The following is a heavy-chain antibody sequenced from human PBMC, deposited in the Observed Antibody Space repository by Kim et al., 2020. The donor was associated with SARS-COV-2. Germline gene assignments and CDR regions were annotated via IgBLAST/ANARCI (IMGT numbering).Heavy chain of an antibody. V-gene: IGHV3-33*05. CDR1: GFTFSSYG. CDR2: ISYDGSNK. Sequence: GGSLRLSCAASGFTFSSYGMHWVRQAPGKGLEWVAVISYDGSNKYYADSVKGRFTISRDNSKNTLYLQMNSLRAEDTAVYYCASDLGYWGQGTLVTVSS. D-gene: IGHD3-16*01. CDR3: ASDLGY. J-gene: IGHJ4*02.